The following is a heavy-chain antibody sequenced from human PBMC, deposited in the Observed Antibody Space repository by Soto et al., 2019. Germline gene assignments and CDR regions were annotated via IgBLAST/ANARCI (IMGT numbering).Heavy chain of an antibody. V-gene: IGHV4-31*03. CDR2: IYYSGST. J-gene: IGHJ3*02. CDR3: ARQGGHYGSGSYSNRNAFDI. CDR1: GGSISSGGYY. Sequence: SETLSLTCTVSGGSISSGGYYWSWIRQHPGKGLEWIGYIYYSGSTYYNPSLKSRVTISVDTSKNQFSLKLSSVTAADTAVYYCARQGGHYGSGSYSNRNAFDIWGQGTMVTVSS. D-gene: IGHD3-10*01.